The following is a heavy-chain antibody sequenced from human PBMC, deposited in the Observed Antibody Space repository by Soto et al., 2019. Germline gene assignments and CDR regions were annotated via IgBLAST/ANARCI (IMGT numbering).Heavy chain of an antibody. V-gene: IGHV1-2*04. J-gene: IGHJ4*02. CDR2: INPNSGGT. Sequence: ASVKVSCKASGYTFTGYYMHWVRQAPGQGLEWMGWINPNSGGTNYAQKFQGWVTMTRDTSISTAYMELSRLRSDDTAVYYCARSTLMITFGGDYYFDYWGQGTLVTVSS. D-gene: IGHD3-16*01. CDR3: ARSTLMITFGGDYYFDY. CDR1: GYTFTGYY.